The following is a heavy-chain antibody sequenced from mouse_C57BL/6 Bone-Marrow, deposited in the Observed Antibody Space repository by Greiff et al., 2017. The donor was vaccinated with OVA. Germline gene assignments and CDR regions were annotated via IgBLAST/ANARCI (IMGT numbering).Heavy chain of an antibody. CDR3: ARRSITTVVAPFDY. D-gene: IGHD1-1*01. J-gene: IGHJ2*01. V-gene: IGHV5-6*01. CDR2: ISSGGSYT. Sequence: DVQLQESGGDLVKPGGSLKLSCAASGFTFSSYGMSWVRQTPDKRLEWVATISSGGSYTYYPDRVKGRFTISRDNAKNTLYLQMSSLKSEDTAMYYCARRSITTVVAPFDYWGQGTTLTVSS. CDR1: GFTFSSYG.